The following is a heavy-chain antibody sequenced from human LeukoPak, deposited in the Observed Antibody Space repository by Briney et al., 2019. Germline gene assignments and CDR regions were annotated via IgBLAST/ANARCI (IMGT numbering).Heavy chain of an antibody. CDR3: ARAMVRGVNRRNPFDY. CDR2: INPSGGST. J-gene: IGHJ4*02. D-gene: IGHD3-10*01. V-gene: IGHV1-46*01. CDR1: GYTFTSYY. Sequence: ASVKVSCKASGYTFTSYYMHWVRQAPGQGLEWMGIINPSGGSTSYAQKFLGRVTMTRDTSTSTVYMELSSLRSEDTAVYYCARAMVRGVNRRNPFDYWGQGTLVTVSS.